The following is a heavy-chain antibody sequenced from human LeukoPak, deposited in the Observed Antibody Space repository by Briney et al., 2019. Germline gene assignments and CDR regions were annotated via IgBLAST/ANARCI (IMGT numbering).Heavy chain of an antibody. CDR3: ARAFGFVFDY. CDR1: NYTSISYS. CDR2: ISVYNGNT. V-gene: IGHV1-18*01. D-gene: IGHD3-3*01. J-gene: IGHJ4*02. Sequence: ASVKVSCKASNYTSISYSISWVRQAPGQGREWMGWISVYNGNTNYAQKPQDRVTMTTDTSTSTAYMELRSLRSDDAAVYYCARAFGFVFDYWGQGTLVTVSS.